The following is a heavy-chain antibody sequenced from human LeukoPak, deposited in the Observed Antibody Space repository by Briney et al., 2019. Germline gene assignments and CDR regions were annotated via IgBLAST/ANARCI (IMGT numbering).Heavy chain of an antibody. J-gene: IGHJ5*02. D-gene: IGHD2-8*01. V-gene: IGHV3-33*01. CDR3: AGEGLGYCTNGVCYEVFDP. CDR2: IWYDGSNK. CDR1: GFTFSSYG. Sequence: GGSLRLSCAASGFTFSSYGMHWVRQAPGKGLEWVAVIWYDGSNKYYADSVKGRFTISRDNSKNTLYLQMNSLRAEDTAVYYCAGEGLGYCTNGVCYEVFDPWGQGTLVTVSS.